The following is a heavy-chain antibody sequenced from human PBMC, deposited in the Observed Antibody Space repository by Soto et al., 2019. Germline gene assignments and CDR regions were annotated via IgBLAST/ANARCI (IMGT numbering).Heavy chain of an antibody. CDR2: INAGNGNT. V-gene: IGHV1-3*01. Sequence: ASLKVDCKTAGYTFTSYAMHCVRQTTGQRLEWMGWINAGNGNTKYSQKFRGRVTITRDTSASTAYMELSSLRSEDTAVYYCARSPNWFDPWGQGTLVTVSS. CDR1: GYTFTSYA. J-gene: IGHJ5*02. CDR3: ARSPNWFDP.